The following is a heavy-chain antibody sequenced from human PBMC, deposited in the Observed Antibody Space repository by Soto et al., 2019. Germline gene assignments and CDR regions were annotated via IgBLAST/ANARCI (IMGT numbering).Heavy chain of an antibody. D-gene: IGHD2-2*01. CDR3: ARPYCSSTSCYWDDAFDI. CDR2: TNPNSGNT. Sequence: ASVKVSCKASGYTFTSYDINWVRQATGQGLEWMGWTNPNSGNTGYAQKFQGRVTMTRNTSISTAYMELSSLRSEDTAVYYCARPYCSSTSCYWDDAFDIWGQGTMVTVSS. J-gene: IGHJ3*02. CDR1: GYTFTSYD. V-gene: IGHV1-8*01.